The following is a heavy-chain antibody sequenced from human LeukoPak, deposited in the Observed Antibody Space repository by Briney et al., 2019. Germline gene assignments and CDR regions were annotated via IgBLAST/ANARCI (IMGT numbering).Heavy chain of an antibody. CDR1: GYTFTSYG. J-gene: IGHJ6*02. V-gene: IGHV1-69*06. Sequence: GASVNVSCKASGYTFTSYGISRVRQAPGQGLEWMGGIIPIFGTANYAQPFHDRVTITADKTTSTTYMELSSLRSEDTAVYFCASFAWLSRATYSFALDVWGQGTTVAVSS. CDR3: ASFAWLSRATYSFALDV. CDR2: IIPIFGTA. D-gene: IGHD3-9*01.